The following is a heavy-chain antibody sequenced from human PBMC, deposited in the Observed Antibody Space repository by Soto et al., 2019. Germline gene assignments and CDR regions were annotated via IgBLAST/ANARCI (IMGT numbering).Heavy chain of an antibody. CDR1: GGSISNFY. V-gene: IGHV4-59*01. J-gene: IGHJ4*01. D-gene: IGHD6-13*01. Sequence: PSETLSLTCTVSGGSISNFYYTWIRQPPGKGLEWIGYIFYSGGTNYNPSLKGRVTISLDTSRNQFSLKLTSVTAADTAVYYCARRRKRLVLGLEYWVKGTLVTVS. CDR3: ARRRKRLVLGLEY. CDR2: IFYSGGT.